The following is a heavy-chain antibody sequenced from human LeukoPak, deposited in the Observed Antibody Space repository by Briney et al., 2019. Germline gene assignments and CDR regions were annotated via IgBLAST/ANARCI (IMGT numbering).Heavy chain of an antibody. D-gene: IGHD3-3*01. CDR2: IKQDGSEK. J-gene: IGHJ3*02. CDR1: GFTFSSYW. Sequence: GGSLRLSCAVSGFTFSSYWMSWVRQAPGKGLEWVANIKQDGSEKNYVDSVKGRFTISRDNAKNSLYLQMNSLRAEDTAVYYCARDPGGGDFWVVYYDAFDIWGQGTMVTSLQ. CDR3: ARDPGGGDFWVVYYDAFDI. V-gene: IGHV3-7*01.